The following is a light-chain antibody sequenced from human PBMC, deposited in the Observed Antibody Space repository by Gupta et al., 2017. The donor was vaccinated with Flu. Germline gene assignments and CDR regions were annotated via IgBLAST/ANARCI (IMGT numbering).Light chain of an antibody. CDR3: WQTPSCPPPT. J-gene: IGKJ3*01. CDR1: HSLRYSDGIKN. V-gene: IGKV2-30*01. Sequence: QPSSTCCRSSHSLRYSDGIKNLYWLQQRTGQDPRRLIYEVSTTNAAVTERWSGSGWGTEFSLKISSSEEEDVGVDYYWQTPSCPPPTFGPGTKVEIK. CDR2: EVS.